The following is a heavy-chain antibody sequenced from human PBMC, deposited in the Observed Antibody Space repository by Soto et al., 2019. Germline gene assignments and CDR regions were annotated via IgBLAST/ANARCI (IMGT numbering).Heavy chain of an antibody. CDR1: GYSFTTYW. Sequence: GESLKISCKGSGYSFTTYWIGWVRQMPGKGLEWMGIIYPGDSDTRYSPSFQGQVTISADKSTSTAYLQWSSLKASDTAMYYCARSDDRPTAEYFQHWGQGTLVTVSS. CDR2: IYPGDSDT. CDR3: ARSDDRPTAEYFQH. J-gene: IGHJ1*01. V-gene: IGHV5-51*01. D-gene: IGHD2-21*01.